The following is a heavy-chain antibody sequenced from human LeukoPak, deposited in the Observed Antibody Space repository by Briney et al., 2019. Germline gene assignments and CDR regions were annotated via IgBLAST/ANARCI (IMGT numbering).Heavy chain of an antibody. Sequence: PGRSLRLSCAASGFTFSSYAMHWVRQAPGKGLEWVAVISYDGSNKYYADSVKGRFTISRDNSENTLYLQMNSLRAEDTAVYYCARGKQQLVLDYWGQGTLVTVSS. V-gene: IGHV3-30*04. D-gene: IGHD6-13*01. CDR2: ISYDGSNK. CDR3: ARGKQQLVLDY. CDR1: GFTFSSYA. J-gene: IGHJ4*02.